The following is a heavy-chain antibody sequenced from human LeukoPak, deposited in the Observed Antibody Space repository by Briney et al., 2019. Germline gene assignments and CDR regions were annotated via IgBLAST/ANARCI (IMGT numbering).Heavy chain of an antibody. D-gene: IGHD4-17*01. CDR2: IYYSGST. CDR3: ASDDYGDYSFDY. Sequence: SETLSLTCTVSGGSISSSSYYWSWIRQPPGKGLEWIGYIYYSGSTYYNPSLKSRVTISVDTSKNQFSLKLSSVTAADTAVYYCASDDYGDYSFDYWGQGTLVTVFS. CDR1: GGSISSSSYY. V-gene: IGHV4-30-4*01. J-gene: IGHJ4*02.